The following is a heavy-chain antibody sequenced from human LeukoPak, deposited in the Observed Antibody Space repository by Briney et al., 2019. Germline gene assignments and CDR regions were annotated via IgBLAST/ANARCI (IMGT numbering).Heavy chain of an antibody. D-gene: IGHD3-3*01. J-gene: IGHJ4*02. CDR3: ARDTYCSSTSCSYYDFWSGYYTVGDY. V-gene: IGHV1-18*01. CDR2: ISAYNGNT. Sequence: ASVKVSCKASGYTFTSYGISWVRQAPGQGLEWMGWISAYNGNTSYAQKLRGRVTMTTDTSTSTAYMELRSLRSDDTAVYYCARDTYCSSTSCSYYDFWSGYYTVGDYWGQGTLVTVSS. CDR1: GYTFTSYG.